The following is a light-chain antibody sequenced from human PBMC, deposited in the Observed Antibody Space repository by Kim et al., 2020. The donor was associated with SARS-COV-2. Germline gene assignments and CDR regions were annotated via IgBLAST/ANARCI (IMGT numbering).Light chain of an antibody. V-gene: IGLV1-44*01. CDR3: AAWDDSLNGVV. Sequence: QTVTISCSGSTSNIGSNTVNWYRHPPGTAPKLLIYTSDQRHSGVPDRFSGSKSGTSATLAISGLQSEDEADYYCAAWDDSLNGVVFGGGTQLTVL. CDR2: TSD. CDR1: TSNIGSNT. J-gene: IGLJ2*01.